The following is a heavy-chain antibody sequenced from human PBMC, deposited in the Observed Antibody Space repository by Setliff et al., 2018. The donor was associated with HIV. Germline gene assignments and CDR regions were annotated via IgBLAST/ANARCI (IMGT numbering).Heavy chain of an antibody. CDR1: GYYISSGYY. V-gene: IGHV4-38-2*01. CDR3: ASQITMGLNWFDP. D-gene: IGHD3-10*01. Sequence: SETLSLTCAVSGYYISSGYYWGWIRQPPGKGLEWIASIYHSGSTYSSPSLKSRVTISVDRSKNQFSLGLSSVTAADTAVYYCASQITMGLNWFDPWGQGTLVTVSS. J-gene: IGHJ5*02. CDR2: IYHSGST.